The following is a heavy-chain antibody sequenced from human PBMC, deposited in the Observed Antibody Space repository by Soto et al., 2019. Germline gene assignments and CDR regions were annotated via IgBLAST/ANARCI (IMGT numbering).Heavy chain of an antibody. D-gene: IGHD6-19*01. J-gene: IGHJ6*02. CDR1: GGSISSSNW. CDR3: ARDPYSSGWYYYYYGMDV. V-gene: IGHV4-4*02. CDR2: IYQSGST. Sequence: SETLSLTCAVSGGSISSSNWWSWVRQPPGKGLEWIGEIYQSGSTNYNPSLKSRVTISVDKSKNQFSLKLSSVTAADTAVYYCARDPYSSGWYYYYYGMDVWGQGTTVTVSS.